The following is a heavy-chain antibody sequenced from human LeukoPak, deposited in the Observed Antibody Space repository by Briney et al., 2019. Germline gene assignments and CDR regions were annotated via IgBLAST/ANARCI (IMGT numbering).Heavy chain of an antibody. D-gene: IGHD6-19*01. CDR3: ATYSSGYDY. Sequence: LXLSXXXXGFTXXSYVMSWVRQAPGKGLEWVSLISGSGGNTYYADSVKGRFTISRDNSKNTLYLQMNSLRAEDTAVYYCATYSSGYDYWGQGTLVTVSS. J-gene: IGHJ4*02. CDR1: GFTXXSYV. V-gene: IGHV3-23*01. CDR2: ISGSGGNT.